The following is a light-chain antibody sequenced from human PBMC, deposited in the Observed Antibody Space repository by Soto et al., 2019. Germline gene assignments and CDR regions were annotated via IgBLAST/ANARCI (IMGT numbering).Light chain of an antibody. CDR2: GAS. CDR3: QQYNNWPRT. Sequence: EIVMTRSPATLSVSQLEIAAPGVRASQSVSSTLAWYQQKPGQAPRLLIYGASTRATGIPARFSGSGSGTEFTLTITSLQSEDFAVYFCQQYNNWPRTFGQGTKVDIK. V-gene: IGKV3-15*01. J-gene: IGKJ1*01. CDR1: QSVSST.